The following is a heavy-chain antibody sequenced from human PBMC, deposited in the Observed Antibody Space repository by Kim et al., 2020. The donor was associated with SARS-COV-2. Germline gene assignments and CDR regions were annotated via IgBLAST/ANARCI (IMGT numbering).Heavy chain of an antibody. CDR2: IYPGDSDT. V-gene: IGHV5-51*01. Sequence: GESLKISCKGSGYSFTSYWIGWVRQMPGKGLEWMGIIYPGDSDTRYSPSFQGQVTISADKSISTAYLQWSSLKASDTAMYYCARRGRLPLRITMVRGVIGEAFDIWGQGTMVTVSS. D-gene: IGHD3-10*01. CDR3: ARRGRLPLRITMVRGVIGEAFDI. CDR1: GYSFTSYW. J-gene: IGHJ3*02.